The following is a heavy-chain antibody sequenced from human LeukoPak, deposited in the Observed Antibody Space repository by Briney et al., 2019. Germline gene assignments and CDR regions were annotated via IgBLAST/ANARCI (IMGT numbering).Heavy chain of an antibody. CDR3: ARGLRFLSIALHY. V-gene: IGHV1-2*06. CDR1: GYTFTGYY. J-gene: IGHJ4*02. Sequence: GASVKVSCKASGYTFTGYYMHWVRQAPGQGLERMGRINPTSGGTNYAQKFQGRVTMTRDTSISTAYMELSRLRSGDTAVYYCARGLRFLSIALHYWGQGTLVTVSS. D-gene: IGHD6-6*01. CDR2: INPTSGGT.